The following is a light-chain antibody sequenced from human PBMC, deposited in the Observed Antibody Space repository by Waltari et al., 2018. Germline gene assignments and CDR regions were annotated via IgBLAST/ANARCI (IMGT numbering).Light chain of an antibody. CDR1: DSNIGSNS. CDR2: RNA. J-gene: IGLJ3*02. CDR3: STWDDDLSGVL. Sequence: QSVLTQPPSASGTPGQWVTISCSGSDSNIGSNSVYWYQQLPGTAPRLLFSRNAQRPSGVPDRFAGSKFGTSASLAISGLRSEDEADYYFSTWDDDLSGVLFGGGTKVTVL. V-gene: IGLV1-47*01.